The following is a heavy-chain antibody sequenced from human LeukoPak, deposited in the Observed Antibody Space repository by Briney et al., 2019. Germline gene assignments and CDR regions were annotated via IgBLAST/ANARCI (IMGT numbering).Heavy chain of an antibody. CDR1: GYTFTSYY. J-gene: IGHJ4*02. Sequence: GASVKVSCKASGYTFTSYYMHWVRQAAGQGLECMGIINPSGGSTSYAQKFQGRVTMTRDTSTSTVYMEPSSLRSEDTAVYYCARDSSYYYDSSGYYSGDFDYWGQGTLVTVSS. CDR3: ARDSSYYYDSSGYYSGDFDY. CDR2: INPSGGST. V-gene: IGHV1-46*01. D-gene: IGHD3-22*01.